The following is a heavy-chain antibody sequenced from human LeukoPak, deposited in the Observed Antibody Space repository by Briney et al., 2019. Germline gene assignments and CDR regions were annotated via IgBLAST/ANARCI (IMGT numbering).Heavy chain of an antibody. D-gene: IGHD4-17*01. J-gene: IGHJ4*02. Sequence: ASVKVSCKASGYTFTGYDIKWVRQATGQGLEWMGWMNPGSNNTGYAQKFQGRVTMTRDTSISTAYMELTSLTSEDTAVYYCARGGEYGAYIGDWSQGTLVTVSS. CDR1: GYTFTGYD. CDR3: ARGGEYGAYIGD. V-gene: IGHV1-8*01. CDR2: MNPGSNNT.